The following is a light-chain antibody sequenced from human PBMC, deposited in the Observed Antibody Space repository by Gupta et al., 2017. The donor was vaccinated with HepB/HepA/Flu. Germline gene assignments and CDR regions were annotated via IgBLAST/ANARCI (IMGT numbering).Light chain of an antibody. Sequence: QSALTQPASVSGSPGQSITISCTGTSRDVGSYNLVSWYQQHPGKAPKVMIYDVTKRPSGVPKRFSGSKSGTPASLAINGLQAEDEADYYCSSFDGSRNCCVFGGGTKLTVL. CDR1: SRDVGSYNL. J-gene: IGLJ2*01. CDR3: SSFDGSRNCCV. V-gene: IGLV2-23*02. CDR2: DVT.